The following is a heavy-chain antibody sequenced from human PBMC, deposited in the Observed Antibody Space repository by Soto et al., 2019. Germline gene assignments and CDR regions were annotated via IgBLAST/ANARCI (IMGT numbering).Heavy chain of an antibody. CDR1: GFAFSSYW. J-gene: IGHJ6*02. V-gene: IGHV3-7*04. CDR3: ARDDYYGSGRHGTYYYYGLDV. CDR2: IKQDGSEK. D-gene: IGHD3-10*01. Sequence: EVQLVESGGGLVQPGGSLRLSCAASGFAFSSYWMSWVRQAPGKGLEWVANIKQDGSEKYYADSVKGRFTISRDNAKNSLYLQMDSLRVEDTAVYYCARDDYYGSGRHGTYYYYGLDVWGQGTTVTASS.